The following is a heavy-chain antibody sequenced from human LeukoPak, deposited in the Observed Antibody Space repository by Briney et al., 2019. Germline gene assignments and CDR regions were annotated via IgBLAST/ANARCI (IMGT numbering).Heavy chain of an antibody. J-gene: IGHJ4*02. CDR3: ARDRGSGTDFDY. V-gene: IGHV1-3*01. Sequence: ASVKVSCKASGYTFTSYAMHWVRQAPGQRLEWMGWINAGNGNTKYSQKFQGRVTITRDTSASTAYMELSSLRSDDTAVYYCARDRGSGTDFDYWGQGTLVTVSS. CDR2: INAGNGNT. D-gene: IGHD3-10*01. CDR1: GYTFTSYA.